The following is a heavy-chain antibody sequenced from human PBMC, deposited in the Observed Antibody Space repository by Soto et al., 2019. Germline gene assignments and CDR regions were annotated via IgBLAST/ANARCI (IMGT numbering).Heavy chain of an antibody. J-gene: IGHJ4*02. CDR2: ISSSSSYI. CDR1: GFTFSSYS. Sequence: GGSLRLSCAASGFTFSSYSMNWVRQAPGKGLEWVSSISSSSSYIYYADSVKGRFTTSRDNAKNSLYLQMNSLRAEDTAVYYCAREAADYGDYYFDYWGQGTLVTVSS. V-gene: IGHV3-21*01. D-gene: IGHD4-17*01. CDR3: AREAADYGDYYFDY.